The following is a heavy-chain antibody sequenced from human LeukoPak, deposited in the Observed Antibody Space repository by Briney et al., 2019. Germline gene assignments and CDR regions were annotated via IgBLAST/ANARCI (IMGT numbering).Heavy chain of an antibody. CDR3: ASNERSGAEWGYYYYYMDV. V-gene: IGHV4-39*01. J-gene: IGHJ6*03. CDR2: IYYSGST. Sequence: PSETLSLTCTVSGGSISSSSYYWGWIRQPPGKGLEWIGSIYYSGSTYYNPSLKSRVTISVDTSKNQFSLKLSSVTAADTAVYYCASNERSGAEWGYYYYYMDVWGKGTTVTISS. CDR1: GGSISSSSYY. D-gene: IGHD3-16*01.